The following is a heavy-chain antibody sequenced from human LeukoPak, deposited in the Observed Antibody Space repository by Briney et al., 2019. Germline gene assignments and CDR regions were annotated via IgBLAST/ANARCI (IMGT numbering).Heavy chain of an antibody. CDR1: GYTFTSYG. D-gene: IGHD5-12*01. CDR3: ARDRSSLYNGNYAF. Sequence: GASVKVSCKASGYTFTSYGISWVRQAPGQGLEWMGWISGYNGNTNYAQKLQGRITMTTDTSTSTAYMELRSLRSDDTAVYYCARDRSSLYNGNYAFWGQGTLVTVSS. CDR2: ISGYNGNT. V-gene: IGHV1-18*01. J-gene: IGHJ4*02.